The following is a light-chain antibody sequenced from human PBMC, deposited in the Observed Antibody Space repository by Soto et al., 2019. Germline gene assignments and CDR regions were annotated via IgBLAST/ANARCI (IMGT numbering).Light chain of an antibody. Sequence: DIQLTQSPSFLSASVGDRVTITCRASQGISSSLAWFQQKPGKAPKLLIYAASTLQSRVPSRFSGSGSGTDFTLTISSLEPGDFATYYCQQRNTYPHTFGHGTKLEIK. CDR2: AAS. CDR1: QGISSS. J-gene: IGKJ2*01. CDR3: QQRNTYPHT. V-gene: IGKV1-9*01.